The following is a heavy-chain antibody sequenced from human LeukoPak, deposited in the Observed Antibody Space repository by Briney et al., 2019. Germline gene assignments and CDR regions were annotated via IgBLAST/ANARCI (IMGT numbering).Heavy chain of an antibody. V-gene: IGHV4-39*07. Sequence: SETLSLTCTVSGGSISSSSYSWGWIRQPPGKGLEWIGVIYHSGGTYYNPSLKSRVTISVDTSKNQFSLKLSSVTAADTAVYYCARDTVTTDYYYYMDVWGKGTTVTVSS. CDR1: GGSISSSSYS. CDR2: IYHSGGT. J-gene: IGHJ6*03. D-gene: IGHD4-17*01. CDR3: ARDTVTTDYYYYMDV.